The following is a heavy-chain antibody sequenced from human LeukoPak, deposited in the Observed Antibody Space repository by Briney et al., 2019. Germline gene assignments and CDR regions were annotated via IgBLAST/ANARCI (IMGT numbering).Heavy chain of an antibody. CDR3: ARDLMGIAYRGAFYY. V-gene: IGHV3-53*01. CDR1: GFTFSSYW. CDR2: IYSGGST. J-gene: IGHJ4*02. Sequence: GGSLRLSCAASGFTFSSYWMSWVRQAPGKGLEWVSVIYSGGSTYYADSVKGRFTISRDNSKNTLYLQMNSLRAEDTAVYYCARDLMGIAYRGAFYYWGQGTLVTVSS. D-gene: IGHD6-13*01.